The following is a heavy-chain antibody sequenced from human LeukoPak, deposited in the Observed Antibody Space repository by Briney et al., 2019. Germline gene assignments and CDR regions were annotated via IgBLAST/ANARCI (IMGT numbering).Heavy chain of an antibody. V-gene: IGHV3-21*01. CDR2: ISSSSSYI. CDR1: GFTFSSYS. CDR3: AREVYYDSSGYYLPPDY. D-gene: IGHD3-22*01. J-gene: IGHJ4*02. Sequence: GGSLRLSCAASGFTFSSYSMNWVRQAPGKGLEWVSSISSSSSYIYYADSVKGRFTISRDNAKNSLYLQMNSLRAEDTAVYYCAREVYYDSSGYYLPPDYWGQGTLVTVSS.